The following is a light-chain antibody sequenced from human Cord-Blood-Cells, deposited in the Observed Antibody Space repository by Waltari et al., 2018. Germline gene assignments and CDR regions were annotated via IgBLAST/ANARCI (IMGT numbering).Light chain of an antibody. J-gene: IGLJ2*01. CDR3: SSYTSSSTVV. V-gene: IGLV2-14*01. CDR1: SIDVGGYNY. Sequence: QSALTQPASVSGSPGQSITISCTGTSIDVGGYNYVSWYQQHPGKAPKLRIYDVSNRPAGVSNRFSGSKSGNTASLTISGLQAEDEADYYCSSYTSSSTVVFGGGTKLTVL. CDR2: DVS.